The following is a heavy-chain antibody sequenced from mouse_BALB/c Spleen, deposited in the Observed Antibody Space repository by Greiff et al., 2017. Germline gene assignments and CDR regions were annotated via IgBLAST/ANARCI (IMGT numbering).Heavy chain of an antibody. Sequence: QVQLQQSGPGLVQPSQSLSITCTASGFTLTGYAVHWVRQYPGKGLEWLGVIWSGGSTDYNAAFISRLSISKDNSKSQVFFKMNSLQANDTAIYYCARNEGAWFAYWGQGTLVTVSA. V-gene: IGHV2-2*02. CDR1: GFTLTGYA. J-gene: IGHJ3*01. CDR2: IWSGGST. CDR3: ARNEGAWFAY.